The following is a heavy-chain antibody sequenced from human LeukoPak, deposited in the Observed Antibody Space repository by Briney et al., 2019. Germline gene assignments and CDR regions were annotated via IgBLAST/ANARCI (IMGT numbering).Heavy chain of an antibody. J-gene: IGHJ6*02. CDR1: GGSISGNY. D-gene: IGHD3-16*01. Sequence: SETLSLTCTVSGGSISGNYWSWIRQPPGKGLEWIGYIYYSGSTNYNPSLKSRVTISVDTSKNQFSLKLSSVTAADTAVYYCARHDYVYYYYGMDVWGQGTTVTVSS. CDR3: ARHDYVYYYYGMDV. V-gene: IGHV4-59*08. CDR2: IYYSGST.